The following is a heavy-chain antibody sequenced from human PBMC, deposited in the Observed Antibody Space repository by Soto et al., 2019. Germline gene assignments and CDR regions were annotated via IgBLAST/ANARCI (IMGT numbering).Heavy chain of an antibody. CDR2: ISFDGDNI. J-gene: IGHJ5*02. Sequence: GGALRLFCASSGFNFSFYAMHWVRQTPGKGLEWVAVISFDGDNIYYADSLRGRFTISRDSSSSMLYLQMNNLKPEDSAIYYCARETVPAAIPNWFDPWGQGTLVTVSS. V-gene: IGHV3-30-3*01. D-gene: IGHD2-2*01. CDR1: GFNFSFYA. CDR3: ARETVPAAIPNWFDP.